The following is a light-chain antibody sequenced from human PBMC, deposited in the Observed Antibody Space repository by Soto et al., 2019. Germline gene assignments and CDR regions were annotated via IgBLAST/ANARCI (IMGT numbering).Light chain of an antibody. V-gene: IGKV1-9*01. J-gene: IGKJ4*01. CDR2: SAS. CDR1: QGITSY. Sequence: IQLTQSPSSLSASVGDRVTITCRASQGITSYLAWYQQRPGKAPGLLIYSASTLQSGVPSRFSGSGYGTDFSLTISNLQPEDFATYYCQQLYSHPLTFGGGTKM. CDR3: QQLYSHPLT.